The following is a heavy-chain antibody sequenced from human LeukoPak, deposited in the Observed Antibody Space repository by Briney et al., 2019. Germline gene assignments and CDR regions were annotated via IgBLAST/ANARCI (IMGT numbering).Heavy chain of an antibody. J-gene: IGHJ4*02. Sequence: PSETMSLTCTVSGRPISSGSYYWGWIRQPPGKGLEWIGSIYYSGSTYYNPSLKSRVTISVDTSKNQFSLKLSSVTAADTAVYYCARHVEDTMIVVVTYFDYWGQGTLVTVSS. CDR2: IYYSGST. D-gene: IGHD3-22*01. V-gene: IGHV4-39*01. CDR1: GRPISSGSYY. CDR3: ARHVEDTMIVVVTYFDY.